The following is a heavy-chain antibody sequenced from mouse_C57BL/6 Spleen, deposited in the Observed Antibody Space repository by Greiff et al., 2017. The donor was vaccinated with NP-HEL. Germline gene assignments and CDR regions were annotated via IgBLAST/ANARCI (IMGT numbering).Heavy chain of an antibody. V-gene: IGHV5-6*01. D-gene: IGHD4-1*01. CDR3: ARQRLRTGTFFDY. CDR1: GFTFSSYG. J-gene: IGHJ2*01. Sequence: EVKLMESGGDLVKPGGSLKLSCAASGFTFSSYGMSWVRQTPDKRLEWVATISSGGSYTYYPDSVKGRFTISRDNAKNTLYLQMSSLKSEDTAMYYCARQRLRTGTFFDYWGQGTTLTVSS. CDR2: ISSGGSYT.